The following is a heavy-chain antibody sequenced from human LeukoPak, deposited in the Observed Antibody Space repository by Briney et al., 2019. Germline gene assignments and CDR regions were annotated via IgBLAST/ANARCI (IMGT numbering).Heavy chain of an antibody. Sequence: PGGSLRLSCSASGFTFSTYGFHWVRQAPGKGLEYVSAISRNGGSTNYADSVKGRFTISRGNSKNTLFLQMNSLRLEDTAIYHCVKVAHCSGGSCYLWAASDHWGQGALVTVSS. CDR3: VKVAHCSGGSCYLWAASDH. V-gene: IGHV3-64D*09. J-gene: IGHJ4*02. D-gene: IGHD2-15*01. CDR2: ISRNGGST. CDR1: GFTFSTYG.